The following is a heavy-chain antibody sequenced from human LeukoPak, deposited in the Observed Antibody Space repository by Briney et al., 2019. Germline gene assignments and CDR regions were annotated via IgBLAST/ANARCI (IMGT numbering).Heavy chain of an antibody. CDR2: IYYTGST. J-gene: IGHJ4*02. CDR1: GGSISSSSYY. V-gene: IGHV4-39*07. D-gene: IGHD5/OR15-5a*01. Sequence: SETLSLTCTVSGGSISSSSYYWAWIRQPPGKGLEWIGSIYYTGSTYYNPSLKSRVTISVDTSKNQFSLKLSSVTAADTAVYYCARGPKKGLKAPFDYWGQGTLITVSS. CDR3: ARGPKKGLKAPFDY.